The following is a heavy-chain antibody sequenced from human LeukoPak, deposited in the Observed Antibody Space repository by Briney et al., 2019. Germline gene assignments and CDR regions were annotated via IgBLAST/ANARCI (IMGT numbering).Heavy chain of an antibody. CDR3: ARGSDLRAYSNYVGFDY. D-gene: IGHD4-11*01. CDR2: MNPNSGNT. J-gene: IGHJ4*02. Sequence: ASVKVSCKASGYTFTSYDINWVRQATGQGLEWMGWMNPNSGNTGYAQKFQGRVTITRNTSISTAYMELSSLRSEDTAVYYCARGSDLRAYSNYVGFDYWGQGTLVTASS. CDR1: GYTFTSYD. V-gene: IGHV1-8*03.